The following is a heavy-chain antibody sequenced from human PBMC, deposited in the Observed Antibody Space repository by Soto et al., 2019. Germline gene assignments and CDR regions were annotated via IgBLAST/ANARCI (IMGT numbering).Heavy chain of an antibody. D-gene: IGHD6-13*01. CDR3: ARHPLTIAAAGSGYYGMDV. CDR2: IYYSGST. J-gene: IGHJ6*02. V-gene: IGHV4-31*03. Sequence: SETLSLTCTVSGGSISSGGYYWSWIRQHPGKGLEWIGYIYYSGSTYYNPSLKSRVTISVDTSKNQFSLKLSSVTAADTAVYYCARHPLTIAAAGSGYYGMDVWGQGTTVTVSS. CDR1: GGSISSGGYY.